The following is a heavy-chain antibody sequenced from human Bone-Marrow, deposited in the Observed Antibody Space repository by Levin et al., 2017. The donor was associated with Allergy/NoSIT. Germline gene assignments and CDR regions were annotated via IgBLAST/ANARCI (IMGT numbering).Heavy chain of an antibody. J-gene: IGHJ4*02. D-gene: IGHD5-12*01. CDR3: ARDRPSGYYVDF. V-gene: IGHV3-48*01. Sequence: PGGSLRLSCAASGFTFSNYNMNWVRQAPGKGLEWVSYISSGSSTIYYVDSVKDRFTISRDNAKNSLFLQMSSLRAEDTAVYYCARDRPSGYYVDFWGQGTLVTVSS. CDR1: GFTFSNYN. CDR2: ISSGSSTI.